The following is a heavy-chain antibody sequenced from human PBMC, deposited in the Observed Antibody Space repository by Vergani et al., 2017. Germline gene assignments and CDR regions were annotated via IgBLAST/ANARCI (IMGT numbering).Heavy chain of an antibody. Sequence: QLVESGGGWVQPGGSLRLSCVVSGFDFSSYIMNWVRQAPGKGLEWVSFVSTGAKSQSYAESVKGRFTISRDSAKNSLYLQMDSLRAEDTAVYYCAREYSSTSGRAFDFWGQGTKVTVSS. CDR2: VSTGAKSQ. J-gene: IGHJ3*01. CDR3: AREYSSTSGRAFDF. D-gene: IGHD2-2*01. V-gene: IGHV3-48*01. CDR1: GFDFSSYI.